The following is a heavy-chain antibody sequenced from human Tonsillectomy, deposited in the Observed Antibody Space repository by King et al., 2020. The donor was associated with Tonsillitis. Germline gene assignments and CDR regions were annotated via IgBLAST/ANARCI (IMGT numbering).Heavy chain of an antibody. CDR2: INSNSGGT. CDR1: GYTFTDYY. Sequence: VQLVESGAEVKKPGASVKVSCKASGYTFTDYYINWVRQAPGQGLEWINWINSNSGGTKYAQKFQDRVTMTRDTSISTAYMELTRLTSDDTAVFYCARGFSGSYAIDYFDYWGQGTLVSVSS. V-gene: IGHV1-2*02. CDR3: ARGFSGSYAIDYFDY. J-gene: IGHJ4*02. D-gene: IGHD1-26*01.